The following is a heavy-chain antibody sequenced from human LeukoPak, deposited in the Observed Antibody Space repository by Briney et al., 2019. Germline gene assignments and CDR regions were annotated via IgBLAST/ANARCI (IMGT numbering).Heavy chain of an antibody. J-gene: IGHJ4*02. CDR2: IYYSGST. V-gene: IGHV4-30-4*01. CDR1: GGSISSGDYY. D-gene: IGHD5-24*01. CDR3: ARVFPNRDGYACFDY. Sequence: SETLSLTCTVSGGSISSGDYYWSWIRQPPGKGLEWIGYIYYSGSTYYNPSLKSRVTISVDTSKNQFSLKLSSVTAADTAVYYCARVFPNRDGYACFDYWGQGTLVTVSS.